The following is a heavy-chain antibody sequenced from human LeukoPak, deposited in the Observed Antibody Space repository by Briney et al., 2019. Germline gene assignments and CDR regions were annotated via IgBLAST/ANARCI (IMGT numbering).Heavy chain of an antibody. J-gene: IGHJ4*02. D-gene: IGHD3-10*01. V-gene: IGHV3-23*01. CDR3: AKSTDYFGSGSSVLDC. Sequence: GGSLRLSCAASGFXFSSYAISWVRQAPGKGQEWVSAISGSGGNTYYADSVKGRFTISRDNYKNTLYLQMSSLRAEDTALYYCAKSTDYFGSGSSVLDCWGQGTLVTVSS. CDR1: GFXFSSYA. CDR2: ISGSGGNT.